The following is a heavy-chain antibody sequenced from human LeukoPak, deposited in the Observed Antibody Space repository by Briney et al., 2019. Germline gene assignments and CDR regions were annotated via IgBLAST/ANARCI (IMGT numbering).Heavy chain of an antibody. J-gene: IGHJ4*02. CDR1: GGSFSGYY. V-gene: IGHV4-34*01. CDR3: ARENCSGGSCYSVDY. D-gene: IGHD2-15*01. Sequence: SETLSLTCAVYGGSFSGYYWSWIRQPPGKGLEWIGEINHSGSTNYNPSLKSRVTISVDTSKNQFSLKLSAVTAADTAVYYCARENCSGGSCYSVDYWGQGTLVTVSS. CDR2: INHSGST.